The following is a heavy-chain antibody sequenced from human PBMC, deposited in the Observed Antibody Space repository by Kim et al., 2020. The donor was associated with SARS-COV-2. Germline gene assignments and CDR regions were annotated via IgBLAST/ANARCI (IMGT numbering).Heavy chain of an antibody. CDR1: GFTFSSYG. V-gene: IGHV3-30*18. J-gene: IGHJ6*02. CDR3: AKDRRIAAAGSYYYYYYGMDV. D-gene: IGHD6-13*01. CDR2: ISYDGSNK. Sequence: GGSLRLSCAASGFTFSSYGMHWVRQAPGKGLEWVAVISYDGSNKYYADSVKGRFTISRDNSKNTLYLQMNSLRAEDTAVYYCAKDRRIAAAGSYYYYYYGMDVWGQGTTVTVSS.